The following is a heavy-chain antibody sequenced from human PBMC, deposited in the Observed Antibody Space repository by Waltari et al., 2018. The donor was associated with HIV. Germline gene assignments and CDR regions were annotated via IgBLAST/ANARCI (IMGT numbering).Heavy chain of an antibody. J-gene: IGHJ4*02. Sequence: QVQLVESGGGVVQPGRSLRLSCAASGFTFSSYALHWVRQAPGKGLEWVAVISYDGSNKYYADSVKGRFTISRDNSKNTLYLQMNSLRAEDTAVYYCARDSGSGWYSPADYWGQGTLVTVSS. CDR1: GFTFSSYA. CDR2: ISYDGSNK. CDR3: ARDSGSGWYSPADY. V-gene: IGHV3-30-3*01. D-gene: IGHD6-19*01.